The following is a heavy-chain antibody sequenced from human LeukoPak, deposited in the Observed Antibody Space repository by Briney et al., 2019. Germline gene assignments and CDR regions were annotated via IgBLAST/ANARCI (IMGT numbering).Heavy chain of an antibody. CDR2: IYTSGST. V-gene: IGHV4-61*02. CDR1: GGSISSGSYY. D-gene: IGHD3-22*01. J-gene: IGHJ3*02. Sequence: TSETLSLTCTVSGGSISSGSYYWSWIPQPAGKGLEWIGRIYTSGSTNYNPSLKSRVTISVDTSKNQFSLKLSSVTAADTAVYYCARDRGYYDWEGVAFDIWGQGTMVTVSS. CDR3: ARDRGYYDWEGVAFDI.